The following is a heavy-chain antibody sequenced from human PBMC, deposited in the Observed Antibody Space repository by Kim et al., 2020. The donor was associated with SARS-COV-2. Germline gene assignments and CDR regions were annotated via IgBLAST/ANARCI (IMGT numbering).Heavy chain of an antibody. CDR3: ARDSRPLIPVVRPSDYGMDV. Sequence: SVKVSCKASGGTFSSYAISWVRQAPGQGLEWMGRIIPILGIANYAQKFQGRVTITADKSTSTAYMELSSLRSEDTAVYYCARDSRPLIPVVRPSDYGMDVWGQRTTVTVSS. CDR1: GGTFSSYA. J-gene: IGHJ6*02. V-gene: IGHV1-69*04. D-gene: IGHD2-15*01. CDR2: IIPILGIA.